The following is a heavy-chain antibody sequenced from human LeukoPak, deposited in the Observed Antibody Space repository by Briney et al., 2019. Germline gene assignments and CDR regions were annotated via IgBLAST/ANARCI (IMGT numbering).Heavy chain of an antibody. CDR1: GFTFSSYG. CDR3: AKDKLGAVAGGIFDY. V-gene: IGHV3-30*02. CDR2: IRYDGSNK. D-gene: IGHD6-19*01. Sequence: GGSLRPSCAASGFTFSSYGMHWVRQAPGKGLEGVAFIRYDGSNKYYADSVKGRFTISRDNSKNTLYLQMNSLRAEDTAVYYCAKDKLGAVAGGIFDYWGQGTLVTVSS. J-gene: IGHJ4*02.